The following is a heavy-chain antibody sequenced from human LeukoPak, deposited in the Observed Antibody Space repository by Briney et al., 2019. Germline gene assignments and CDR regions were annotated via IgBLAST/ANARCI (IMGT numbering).Heavy chain of an antibody. D-gene: IGHD3-22*01. CDR3: ARDDSSARANY. J-gene: IGHJ4*02. CDR1: GFTFSNYW. V-gene: IGHV3-74*01. Sequence: GGSLRLSCAASGFTFSNYWMHWVRQAPGEGLVWVSLINSDGTSTVCADSVKGRFTISRDNAKNTLYLQMNGLRAEDTAVYYCARDDSSARANYWGQGTLVTVSS. CDR2: INSDGTST.